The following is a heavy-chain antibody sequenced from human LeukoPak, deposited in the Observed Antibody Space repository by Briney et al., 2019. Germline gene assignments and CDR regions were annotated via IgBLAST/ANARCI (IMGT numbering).Heavy chain of an antibody. D-gene: IGHD3-3*01. V-gene: IGHV4-59*01. CDR1: GGSISSYY. Sequence: PSETLSLTCTVSGGSISSYYWTWIRQPPGKGLEWIGYIYHSGSTNYNPSLESRVSISVDTSRNQFSLKLSSVTAADTAVYYCAALYYDIWSGDYDPWGQGTLVTVSS. J-gene: IGHJ5*02. CDR3: AALYYDIWSGDYDP. CDR2: IYHSGST.